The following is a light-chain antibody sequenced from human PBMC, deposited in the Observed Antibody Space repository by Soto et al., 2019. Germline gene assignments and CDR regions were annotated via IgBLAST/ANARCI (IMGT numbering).Light chain of an antibody. CDR2: DVS. CDR3: SSYTSSSILYV. Sequence: QSVLTQPASVYGSPGQSITISCTGTSSDFGGYNYVSWYQQHPGKAPKLMIYDVSNRPSGVSNRFSGSKSGNTASLTISGLQAEDEADYYCSSYTSSSILYVFGTGTKVTVL. J-gene: IGLJ1*01. CDR1: SSDFGGYNY. V-gene: IGLV2-14*01.